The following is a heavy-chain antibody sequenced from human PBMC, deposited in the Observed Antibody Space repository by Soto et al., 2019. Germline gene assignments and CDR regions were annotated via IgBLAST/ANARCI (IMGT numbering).Heavy chain of an antibody. J-gene: IGHJ6*02. CDR1: GFTVSSNY. V-gene: IGHV3-53*01. Sequence: PGGSLRLSCAASGFTVSSNYMSWVRQAPGKGLEWVSVIYSSGSTYYADSVKGRFTISRDNSKNTLYLQMNSLRAEDTAVYYCARGTPGGVNYCMDVWGQGTTVTVSS. CDR2: IYSSGST. D-gene: IGHD3-16*01. CDR3: ARGTPGGVNYCMDV.